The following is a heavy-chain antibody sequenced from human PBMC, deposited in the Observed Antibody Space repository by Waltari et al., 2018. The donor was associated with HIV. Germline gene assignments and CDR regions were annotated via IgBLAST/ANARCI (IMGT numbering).Heavy chain of an antibody. V-gene: IGHV1-69*18. Sequence: QVQLVQSGAEVKKPGSSVKVSCKASGGTFSNSGISWVRLAPGQGLEWMGNIIPFFGTGNDAQKFQGRVTITADQSTSRAYMELSSLRSEDTAFYYCARGREGSSARSSFDYWGQGTLITVSS. D-gene: IGHD6-25*01. CDR2: IIPFFGTG. CDR1: GGTFSNSG. J-gene: IGHJ4*02. CDR3: ARGREGSSARSSFDY.